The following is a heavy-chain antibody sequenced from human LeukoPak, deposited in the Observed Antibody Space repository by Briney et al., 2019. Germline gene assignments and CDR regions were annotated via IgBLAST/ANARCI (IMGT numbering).Heavy chain of an antibody. Sequence: QPGGSLRLSCAASGFTFSSYGMHWVRQAPGKGLEWVAVISYDGSNKYYADSVKGRFTISRDNSQDSLYLQMNSLRAEDTALYYCAKENPHQLVIDYWGQGTLVTVSS. D-gene: IGHD6-13*01. CDR1: GFTFSSYG. CDR2: ISYDGSNK. CDR3: AKENPHQLVIDY. J-gene: IGHJ4*02. V-gene: IGHV3-30*18.